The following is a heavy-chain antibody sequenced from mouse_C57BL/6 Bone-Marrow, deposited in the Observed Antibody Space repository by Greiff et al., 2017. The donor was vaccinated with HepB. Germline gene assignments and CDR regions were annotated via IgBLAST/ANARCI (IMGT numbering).Heavy chain of an antibody. J-gene: IGHJ3*01. V-gene: IGHV1-69*01. CDR3: ARHYGYDRGFAY. D-gene: IGHD2-2*01. Sequence: QVQLQQPGAELVMPGASVKLSCKASGYTFTSYWMHWVKQRPGQGLEWIGEIDPSDSYTNYNQKFKGKSTLTVDKSSSTAYMQLSSLTSEDSAVYYWARHYGYDRGFAYWGQGTLVTVSA. CDR2: IDPSDSYT. CDR1: GYTFTSYW.